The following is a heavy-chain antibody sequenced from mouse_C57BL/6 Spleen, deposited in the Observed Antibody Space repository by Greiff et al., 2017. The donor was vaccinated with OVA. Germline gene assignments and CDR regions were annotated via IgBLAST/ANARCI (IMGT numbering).Heavy chain of an antibody. CDR2: IYPGNGST. V-gene: IGHV1-55*01. D-gene: IGHD1-2*01. J-gene: IGHJ4*01. CDR1: GYTFTSYW. Sequence: VQLQQPGAELVKPGASVKLSCKASGYTFTSYWIPWVKQRPGQGLEWIGVIYPGNGSTNYNEKFKGKATMTVDTSSSTAYMQLSSLTSEDSTVYYCARAVFAGDGAMDYWGQGTTVTVSS. CDR3: ARAVFAGDGAMDY.